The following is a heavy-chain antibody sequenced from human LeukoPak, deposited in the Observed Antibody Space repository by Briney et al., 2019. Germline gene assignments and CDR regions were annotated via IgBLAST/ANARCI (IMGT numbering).Heavy chain of an antibody. CDR2: IYYSGST. CDR1: GGSISSYY. J-gene: IGHJ5*02. D-gene: IGHD3-22*01. CDR3: ARRSVDGSGYYWFDP. Sequence: SGTLSLTCTVSGGSISSYYWSWIRQPPGKGLEWIGYIYYSGSTNYNPSLKSRVTISVDTSKNQFSLKLSSVTAADTAVYYCARRSVDGSGYYWFDPWGQGTLVTVSS. V-gene: IGHV4-59*08.